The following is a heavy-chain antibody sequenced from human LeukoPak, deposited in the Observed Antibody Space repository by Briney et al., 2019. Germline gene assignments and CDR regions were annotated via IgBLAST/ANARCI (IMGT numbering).Heavy chain of an antibody. Sequence: GGSLRLSCAASGFTFSSYEMNWVRQAPGKGLEWVSYISSSGSTIYYADSVKGRFTISRDNAKNSLYLQMNSLRAEDTAVYYCARGRGRYYDIGAFDIWGQGTMVTVSS. CDR3: ARGRGRYYDIGAFDI. V-gene: IGHV3-48*03. CDR1: GFTFSSYE. D-gene: IGHD3-22*01. J-gene: IGHJ3*02. CDR2: ISSSGSTI.